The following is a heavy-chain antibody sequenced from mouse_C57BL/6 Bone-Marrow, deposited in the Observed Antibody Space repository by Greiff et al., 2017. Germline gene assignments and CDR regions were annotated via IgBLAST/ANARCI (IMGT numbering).Heavy chain of an antibody. CDR2: ISYSGST. D-gene: IGHD2-5*01. CDR3: ARGLDSNYEDYYAMDY. J-gene: IGHJ4*01. V-gene: IGHV3-8*01. Sequence: EVMLVESGPGLAKPSQTLSLTCSVTGYSITSDYWNWIRKFPGNKLEYMGYISYSGSTYYNPSLKSRISITRDTSKNQYYLQLNSVTTEDTATYYCARGLDSNYEDYYAMDYWGQGTSVTVSS. CDR1: GYSITSDY.